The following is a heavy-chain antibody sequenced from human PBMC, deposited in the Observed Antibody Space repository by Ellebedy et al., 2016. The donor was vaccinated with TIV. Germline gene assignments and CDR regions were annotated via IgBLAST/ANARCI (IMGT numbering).Heavy chain of an antibody. CDR3: AGGTY. CDR1: EFTVRGDY. J-gene: IGHJ4*02. CDR2: MDAGGNT. Sequence: GESLKISCASSEFTVRGDYMSWVRQAPGKGLEWVSIMDAGGNTHYPDPVKGRFTVSRDNSKNTLYLQMNSLRAGDTAVYYCAGGTYWGQGTLVTVSS. V-gene: IGHV3-53*01.